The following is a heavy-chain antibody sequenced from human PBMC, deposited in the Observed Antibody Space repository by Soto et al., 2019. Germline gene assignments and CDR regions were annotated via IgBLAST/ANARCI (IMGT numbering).Heavy chain of an antibody. CDR1: GFTFSTYS. Sequence: GSLRLSYAASGFTFSTYSMSWVRQAPGKGLEWVSGFRTGGDDGTTYYADSVKGRFTISRDNSKSTMFLQMNSLRVEDTAIYYCAKKVNSGPGSQYFDYWGQGTLVTVSS. CDR2: FRTGGDDGTT. CDR3: AKKVNSGPGSQYFDY. J-gene: IGHJ4*02. V-gene: IGHV3-23*01. D-gene: IGHD3-10*01.